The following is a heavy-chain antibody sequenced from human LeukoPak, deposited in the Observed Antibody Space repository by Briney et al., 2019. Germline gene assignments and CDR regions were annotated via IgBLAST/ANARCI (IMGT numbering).Heavy chain of an antibody. J-gene: IGHJ4*02. Sequence: PGESLKISCKGSGYSFSTYWIGWVRQMPGKGLELMGIIYPGDSDTTYSPSFQGQVTISVAKSISTAYLQWSTLKASDTAMYYCARRVNSGYYFDYWAQGTLVTVSS. CDR2: IYPGDSDT. CDR3: ARRVNSGYYFDY. V-gene: IGHV5-51*01. D-gene: IGHD3-22*01. CDR1: GYSFSTYW.